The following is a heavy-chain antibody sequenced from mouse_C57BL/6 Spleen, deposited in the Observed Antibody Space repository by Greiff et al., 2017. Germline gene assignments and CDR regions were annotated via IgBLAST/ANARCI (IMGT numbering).Heavy chain of an antibody. CDR3: ARSGYYGMGFAY. V-gene: IGHV1-54*01. CDR2: INPGSGGT. Sequence: VMLVQSGAELVRTGTSVKISCKASGYAFANYLIEWVKQRPGPGLEWIGVINPGSGGTNYNEKFKGKATLTADKSSSTAYMQLSSLTSEDSAVYFCARSGYYGMGFAYWGQGALVTVAA. CDR1: GYAFANYL. J-gene: IGHJ3*01. D-gene: IGHD1-1*01.